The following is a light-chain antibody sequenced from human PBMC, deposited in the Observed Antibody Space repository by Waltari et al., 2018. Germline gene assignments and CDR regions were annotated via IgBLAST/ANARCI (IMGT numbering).Light chain of an antibody. J-gene: IGLJ2*01. V-gene: IGLV2-14*03. CDR2: DVS. CDR1: SSEVGTYNY. CDR3: NSYSSSSSLVL. Sequence: QSALTQPASVSGSAGASITIYCTGTSSEVGTYNYVSRYQQHPGKAPKLIIYDVSNRPSGVSDRFSGSKSGNTASLTISGLQAEDEADYYCNSYSSSSSLVLFGGGTKLTVV.